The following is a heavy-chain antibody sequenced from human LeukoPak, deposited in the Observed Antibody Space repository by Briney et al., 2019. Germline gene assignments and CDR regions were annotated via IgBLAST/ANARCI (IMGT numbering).Heavy chain of an antibody. D-gene: IGHD3-10*01. Sequence: AGESLRLSCAASGFTFSNNWMHWVRQTPGKGLEWVSRITSDGIGIAYADSVEGRFTISRDNAKNSLYLQMDSLRAEDTAVYYCARVPGKYAFDIWGQGTMVTVSA. CDR3: ARVPGKYAFDI. CDR2: ITSDGIGI. V-gene: IGHV3-74*01. CDR1: GFTFSNNW. J-gene: IGHJ3*02.